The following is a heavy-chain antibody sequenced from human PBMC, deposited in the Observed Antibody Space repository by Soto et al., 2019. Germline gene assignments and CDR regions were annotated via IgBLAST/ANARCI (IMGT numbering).Heavy chain of an antibody. Sequence: EVQLVESGGGLVQPGGSLRLSCAASGFTFSLYSMSWVRQAPGKGPEWVSYISRSSTGIHYADSVQGRFTISRDDGTNSMHLQMNSLRDGDTAVYYCARAVTWGLDVWGQGTTVSISS. CDR1: GFTFSLYS. CDR3: ARAVTWGLDV. D-gene: IGHD3-10*01. J-gene: IGHJ6*01. V-gene: IGHV3-48*02. CDR2: ISRSSTGI.